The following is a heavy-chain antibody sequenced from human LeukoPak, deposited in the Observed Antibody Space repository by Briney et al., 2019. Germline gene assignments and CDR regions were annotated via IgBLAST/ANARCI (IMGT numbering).Heavy chain of an antibody. CDR3: AREEGYCSGGSCYLRSWYNWFDP. J-gene: IGHJ5*02. V-gene: IGHV1-2*02. CDR2: INPNSGGT. CDR1: GYTFTGYY. Sequence: GASVKVSCKASGYTFTGYYMHWVRQAPRQGLEWMGWINPNSGGTNYAQKFQGRVTMTRDTSISTAYMELSRLRSDDTAVYYCAREEGYCSGGSCYLRSWYNWFDPWGQGTLVTVSS. D-gene: IGHD2-15*01.